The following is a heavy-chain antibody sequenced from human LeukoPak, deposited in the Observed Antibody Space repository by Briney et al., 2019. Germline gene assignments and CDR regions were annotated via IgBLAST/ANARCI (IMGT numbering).Heavy chain of an antibody. Sequence: PGRSPRLSCAASGFTFSSYGMHWVRQAPGKGLEWVAVIWYDGSNKYYADSMKGRLSISRDNSKNTLYLQMNSLRAEDTAVYYCAKESGYCSSTNCFADAFDIWGQGTMVTVSS. CDR2: IWYDGSNK. J-gene: IGHJ3*02. D-gene: IGHD2-2*01. V-gene: IGHV3-33*06. CDR1: GFTFSSYG. CDR3: AKESGYCSSTNCFADAFDI.